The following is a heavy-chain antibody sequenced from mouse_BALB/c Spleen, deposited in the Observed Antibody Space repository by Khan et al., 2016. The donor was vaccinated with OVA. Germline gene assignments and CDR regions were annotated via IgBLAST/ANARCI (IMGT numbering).Heavy chain of an antibody. V-gene: IGHV5-6*01. D-gene: IGHD2-1*01. Sequence: EVELVESGGDLVKPGGSLKLSCAASGFTFSSYGMSWVRQTPDKRLEWVATISSGGGYPYYPDSVKGRFTISRDNAKNTLYLQMSSLKSEDTAMYYCARQDGNYLYYFDYWGQGTTLTVAS. CDR1: GFTFSSYG. CDR3: ARQDGNYLYYFDY. CDR2: ISSGGGYP. J-gene: IGHJ2*01.